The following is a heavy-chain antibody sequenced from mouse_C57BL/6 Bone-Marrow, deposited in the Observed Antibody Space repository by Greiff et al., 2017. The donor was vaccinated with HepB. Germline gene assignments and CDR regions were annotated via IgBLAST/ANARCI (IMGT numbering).Heavy chain of an antibody. Sequence: VQLQQPGAELVRPGTSVKLSCKASGYTFTSYWMHWVKQRPGQGLEWIGVIDPSDSYTNYNQKFKGKATLTVDTSSSTAYMQLRSLTSEDSAVYYCARRGIYYGNYYFDYWGQGTTLTVSS. CDR1: GYTFTSYW. CDR2: IDPSDSYT. J-gene: IGHJ2*01. D-gene: IGHD2-1*01. CDR3: ARRGIYYGNYYFDY. V-gene: IGHV1-59*01.